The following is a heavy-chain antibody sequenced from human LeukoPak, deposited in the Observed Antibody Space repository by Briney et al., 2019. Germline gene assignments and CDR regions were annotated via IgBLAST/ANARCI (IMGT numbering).Heavy chain of an antibody. J-gene: IGHJ4*02. CDR1: GGSFSGYY. CDR3: ARHEEDGSGSYFGY. CDR2: INHSGSI. V-gene: IGHV4-34*01. Sequence: PSETLSLTCTVYGGSFSGYYWSWIRQPPGRGLEWIGEINHSGSINYNPSLKSRVTISVDTSKNQFSLKLSSVTAADTAVYYCARHEEDGSGSYFGYWGQGTLVTVSS. D-gene: IGHD3-10*01.